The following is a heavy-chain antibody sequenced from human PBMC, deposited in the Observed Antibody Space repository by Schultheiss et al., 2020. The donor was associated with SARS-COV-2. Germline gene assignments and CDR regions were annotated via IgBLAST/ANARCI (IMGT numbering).Heavy chain of an antibody. V-gene: IGHV3-7*04. J-gene: IGHJ4*02. CDR3: ARGLQSGGWSLFDY. Sequence: GGSLRLSCAASGFTFSSYWMSWVRQAPGKGLEWVANIKQDGSEKYYVDSVKGRFTISRDNAKNTVYLQMNSLRAEDTAVYYCARGLQSGGWSLFDYWGQGTLVTVSS. D-gene: IGHD6-19*01. CDR1: GFTFSSYW. CDR2: IKQDGSEK.